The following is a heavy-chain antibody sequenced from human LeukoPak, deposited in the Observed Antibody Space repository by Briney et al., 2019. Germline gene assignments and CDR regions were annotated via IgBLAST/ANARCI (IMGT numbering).Heavy chain of an antibody. Sequence: PGGSLRLSCAASGFTVSIYAMNWVRQAPGKGLEWVSAISGSGGSTYYADSVKGRFTISRDNSKNTLFLQMNSLRAEDTAVYYCAKDLRRSWRNFDYWGQGTLGTVSA. CDR3: AKDLRRSWRNFDY. CDR2: ISGSGGST. J-gene: IGHJ4*02. CDR1: GFTVSIYA. V-gene: IGHV3-23*01. D-gene: IGHD5-24*01.